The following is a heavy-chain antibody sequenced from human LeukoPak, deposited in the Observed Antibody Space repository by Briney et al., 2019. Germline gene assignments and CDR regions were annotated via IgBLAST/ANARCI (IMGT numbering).Heavy chain of an antibody. CDR3: ARWYSSSWEYFDY. CDR1: GGTFSSYA. D-gene: IGHD6-13*01. Sequence: SVKVSCKASGGTFSSYAISWVRQAPGQGLEWMGRIIPILGIANYAQKFQGRVTITADKSTSTAYMELSSLRPEDTAVYYCARWYSSSWEYFDYWGQGTLVTVSS. CDR2: IIPILGIA. V-gene: IGHV1-69*04. J-gene: IGHJ4*02.